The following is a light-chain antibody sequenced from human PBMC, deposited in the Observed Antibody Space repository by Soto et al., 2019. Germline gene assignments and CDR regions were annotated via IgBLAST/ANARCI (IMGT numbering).Light chain of an antibody. CDR1: QSVSSSY. CDR2: GAS. J-gene: IGKJ1*01. V-gene: IGKV3-20*01. Sequence: EVVMTQSPATVPVSLGGRVTLSCRASQSVSSSYLAWYQQKPGQAPRLIIYGASSRATGIPDRFSGSGSGTDFTLTISRLEPEDFAVYYCQQYGSSPRTLGQGTKVDI. CDR3: QQYGSSPRT.